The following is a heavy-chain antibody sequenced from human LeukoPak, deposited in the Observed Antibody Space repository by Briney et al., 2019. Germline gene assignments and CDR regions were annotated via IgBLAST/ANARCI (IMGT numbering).Heavy chain of an antibody. Sequence: SGTLSLTCTVSGGSISSSSYYWGWIRQSPGKGLEWIGSIYYSGSTYYNPSLKSRVTVSVDTSKNQFSLKLTSVTAADTAVYSCARLNYFDNSVVDSWGQGTLVTVSS. CDR3: ARLNYFDNSVVDS. J-gene: IGHJ4*02. V-gene: IGHV4-39*01. CDR2: IYYSGST. D-gene: IGHD3-22*01. CDR1: GGSISSSSYY.